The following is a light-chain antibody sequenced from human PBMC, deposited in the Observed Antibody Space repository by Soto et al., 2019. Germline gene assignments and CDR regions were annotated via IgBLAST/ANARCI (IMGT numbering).Light chain of an antibody. CDR2: AAS. CDR1: QGISSY. Sequence: DIQLTQSPSFLSASVGDRVTITCRASQGISSYLAWYQQKPGKAPKLLIYAASTLQSGVPSRFIGSGSGTEFTLATTSLHPEDFATYNSQQLNSYPLTFGPGTKVDIK. J-gene: IGKJ3*01. CDR3: QQLNSYPLT. V-gene: IGKV1-9*01.